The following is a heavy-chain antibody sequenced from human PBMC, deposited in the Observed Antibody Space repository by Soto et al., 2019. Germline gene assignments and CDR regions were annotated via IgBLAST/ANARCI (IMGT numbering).Heavy chain of an antibody. V-gene: IGHV4-34*01. Sequence: SETLSLTCAVYGGSFSGYCWSWIRQPPGKGLEWIGEINHSGSTNYNPSLKSRVTISVDTSKNQFSLKLSSVTAADTAVYYCARGHKVGATEKFDYWGQGTLVTVSS. CDR2: INHSGST. D-gene: IGHD1-26*01. CDR3: ARGHKVGATEKFDY. CDR1: GGSFSGYC. J-gene: IGHJ4*02.